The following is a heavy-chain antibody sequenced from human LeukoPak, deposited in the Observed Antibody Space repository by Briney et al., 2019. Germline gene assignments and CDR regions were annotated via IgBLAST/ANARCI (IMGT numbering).Heavy chain of an antibody. J-gene: IGHJ4*02. CDR3: ARDRQLHYYDSSGYYWY. V-gene: IGHV1-2*06. CDR1: GYTFTGYY. D-gene: IGHD3-22*01. CDR2: INPNSGGT. Sequence: ASVKVSCKASGYTFTGYYMHWVRQAPGQGLEWMGRINPNSGGTNYAQKFQGRVTMTRDTSISTAYMELSRLRSDDTAVYYCARDRQLHYYDSSGYYWYWGQGTLVTVSS.